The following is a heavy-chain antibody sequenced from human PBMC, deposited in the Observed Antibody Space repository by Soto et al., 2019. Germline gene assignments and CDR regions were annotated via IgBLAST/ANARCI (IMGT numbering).Heavy chain of an antibody. CDR3: ARGGGSPDY. Sequence: QVQLQESGPGLVKPSETLSLMCTVSGGSISSNYWSWIRQPPGKGLEYIGYIYYSGSTNYNPSLKTPVTISVDTSKNQFSLTLSSVTAADSPVYYCARGGGSPDYWGQGTLVTVSS. V-gene: IGHV4-59*01. J-gene: IGHJ4*02. CDR2: IYYSGST. D-gene: IGHD3-10*01. CDR1: GGSISSNY.